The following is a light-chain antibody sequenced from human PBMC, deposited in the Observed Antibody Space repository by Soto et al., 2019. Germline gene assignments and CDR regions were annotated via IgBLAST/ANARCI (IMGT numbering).Light chain of an antibody. Sequence: DIQMTQSPSSLSASVRDRVTITCRASQSISNYLNWYQQKPGKAPKLLIYAASSLQSGVPSRFSGSGSGTEFTLTISSLQPEDFATYSCQQSYSTPWTFGQVTKVEIK. J-gene: IGKJ1*01. CDR1: QSISNY. CDR3: QQSYSTPWT. V-gene: IGKV1-39*01. CDR2: AAS.